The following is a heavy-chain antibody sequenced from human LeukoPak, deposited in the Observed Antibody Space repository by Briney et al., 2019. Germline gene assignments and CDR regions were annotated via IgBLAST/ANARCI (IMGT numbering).Heavy chain of an antibody. V-gene: IGHV3-21*01. CDR1: GFTFSSFN. D-gene: IGHD5-24*01. Sequence: GGSLRLSCAASGFTFSSFNMNWVRQAPGRGLEWVSSISSRSSYIYYADSVKGRFTISRDNAKNSLLLQMNSLRDEDTAVYSCARDGVRDGLYFDRWGQGTLVTVSS. CDR3: ARDGVRDGLYFDR. CDR2: ISSRSSYI. J-gene: IGHJ4*02.